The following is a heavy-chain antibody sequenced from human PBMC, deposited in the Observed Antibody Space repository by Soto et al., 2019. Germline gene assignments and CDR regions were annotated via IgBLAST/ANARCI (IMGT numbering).Heavy chain of an antibody. CDR1: GFTFSSYG. CDR2: ISYDGSNK. D-gene: IGHD3-22*01. V-gene: IGHV3-30*18. J-gene: IGHJ6*02. CDR3: AKDYYYDNSRMGNYYYGMDV. Sequence: QPGGSLRLSCAASGFTFSSYGIHWVRQAPGKGLEWVAVISYDGSNKYYADSVKGRCTISRDKSKNTLYLQMNSLRAEDTAVYYCAKDYYYDNSRMGNYYYGMDVWGQGTTVTVSS.